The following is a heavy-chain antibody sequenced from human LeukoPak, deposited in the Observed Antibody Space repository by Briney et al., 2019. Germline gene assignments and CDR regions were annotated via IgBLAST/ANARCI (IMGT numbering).Heavy chain of an antibody. J-gene: IGHJ3*01. CDR3: GRDPNGDYVGAFDF. D-gene: IGHD4-17*01. V-gene: IGHV3-23*01. Sequence: GGSLRLSCVGSGFTFSSYAMTWVRQAPGKGLEWVSSIRGSGDGKSYADSVKGRFTMSRDNSKNTLYLQMDSLRVEDTAMYYCGRDPNGDYVGAFDFWGQGTLVTVSS. CDR2: IRGSGDGK. CDR1: GFTFSSYA.